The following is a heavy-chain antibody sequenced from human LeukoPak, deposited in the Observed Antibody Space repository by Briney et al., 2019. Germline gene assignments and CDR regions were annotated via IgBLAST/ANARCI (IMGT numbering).Heavy chain of an antibody. CDR1: GYTFTGYY. V-gene: IGHV1-2*02. CDR3: ARDPFFGVVTTLFDAFDI. J-gene: IGHJ3*02. CDR2: INPNSGGT. Sequence: ASVKVSCKAYGYTFTGYYMHWVRQAPGQGLEWMGWINPNSGGTNYAQKFQGRVTMTRDTSISTAYMELSRLRSDDTAVYYCARDPFFGVVTTLFDAFDIWGQGTMVTVSS. D-gene: IGHD3-3*01.